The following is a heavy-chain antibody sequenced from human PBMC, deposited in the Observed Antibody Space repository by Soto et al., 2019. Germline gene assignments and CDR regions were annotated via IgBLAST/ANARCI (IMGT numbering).Heavy chain of an antibody. J-gene: IGHJ2*01. CDR2: ISGSGSST. CDR3: AKGQERGDYELWNCAL. Sequence: EVQLLESGGGLVQPGGSLRLSCAPSGFTFSSYAMSWVRQAPGEGLEWVSAISGSGSSTYYADSVKGRLTISRDNSKNTLYLQMNSLRAEATAIYYCAKGQERGDYELWNCALWGRGTLVAVSS. V-gene: IGHV3-23*01. CDR1: GFTFSSYA. D-gene: IGHD4-17*01.